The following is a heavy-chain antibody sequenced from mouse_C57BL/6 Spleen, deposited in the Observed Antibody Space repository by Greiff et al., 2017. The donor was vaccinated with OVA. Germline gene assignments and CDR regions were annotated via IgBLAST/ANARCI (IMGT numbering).Heavy chain of an antibody. Sequence: EVKVEESGGGLVQPGGSMKLSCAASGFTFSDAWMDWVRQSPEKGLEWVAEIRNKANNHATYYAESVKGRFTISRDDSKSSVYLQMNSLRAEDTGIYYCTRPITTVVATKFAYWGQGTLVTVSA. V-gene: IGHV6-6*01. CDR2: IRNKANNHAT. CDR1: GFTFSDAW. J-gene: IGHJ3*01. CDR3: TRPITTVVATKFAY. D-gene: IGHD1-1*01.